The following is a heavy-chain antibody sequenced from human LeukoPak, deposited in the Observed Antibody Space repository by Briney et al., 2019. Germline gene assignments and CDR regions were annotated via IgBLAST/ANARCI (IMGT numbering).Heavy chain of an antibody. CDR3: ARAGSCSSSSRECDY. D-gene: IGHD6-6*01. CDR2: IYYSGST. J-gene: IGHJ4*02. V-gene: IGHV4-61*01. Sequence: SETLSLTCTVSGGSVSSGSYYWSWIRQPPGKGLEWIGYIYYSGSTNYNPSLKSRVTISVDTSKNQFSLKLSSVTAADTAVYYCARAGSCSSSSRECDYWGQGTLVTVSS. CDR1: GGSVSSGSYY.